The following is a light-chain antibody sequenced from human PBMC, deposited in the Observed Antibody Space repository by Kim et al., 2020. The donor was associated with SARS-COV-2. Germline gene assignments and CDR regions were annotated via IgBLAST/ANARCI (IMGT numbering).Light chain of an antibody. CDR2: DSF. V-gene: IGKV3-11*01. CDR1: STF. CDR3: QQRRHWPLT. J-gene: IGKJ4*01. Sequence: STFLVRYQQKPAQPPRLLIYDSFNRATGIPARFSGGGSGTDFTLTISSLEPEDSAIYYCQQRRHWPLTFGGGTKVDIK.